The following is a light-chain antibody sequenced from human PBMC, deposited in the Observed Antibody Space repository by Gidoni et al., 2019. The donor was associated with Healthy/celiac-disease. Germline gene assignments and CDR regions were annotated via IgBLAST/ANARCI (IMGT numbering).Light chain of an antibody. J-gene: IGKJ1*01. V-gene: IGKV1-39*01. CDR2: AAS. CDR3: QQSYSTLTWT. Sequence: DIQMTQSPSSLSASVGDRVTITCRASQSISSYLNWYQQKPGKAPKLLIYAASSLQSGVPSRFSGSGSGTDFTLTISSLQPEDFATYYCQQSYSTLTWTVXQGTKVEIK. CDR1: QSISSY.